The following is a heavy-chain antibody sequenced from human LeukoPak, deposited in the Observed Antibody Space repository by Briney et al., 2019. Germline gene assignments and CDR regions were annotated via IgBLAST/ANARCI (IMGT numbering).Heavy chain of an antibody. CDR1: GFIVSSNY. V-gene: IGHV3-53*01. Sequence: GGSLRLSCAASGFIVSSNYMSWVRQSPGKGLEWVSFIYSDGSTYYTDSVKGRFTISTDNSKNTLYLQMNSLRAEDTAVYYCARDRAYDILTGYYGTQSEMYYFDSWGQGTLVTVSS. D-gene: IGHD3-9*01. CDR2: IYSDGST. J-gene: IGHJ4*02. CDR3: ARDRAYDILTGYYGTQSEMYYFDS.